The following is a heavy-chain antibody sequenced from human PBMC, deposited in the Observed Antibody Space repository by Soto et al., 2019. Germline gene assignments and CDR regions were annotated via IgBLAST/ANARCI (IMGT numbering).Heavy chain of an antibody. CDR2: IRTYNGNT. V-gene: IGHV1-18*01. D-gene: IGHD3-10*01. CDR1: GYTFSSYD. Sequence: QVQLVQSGAEVKKPGASVKVSCKASGYTFSSYDISWVRQAPGQGLEWMGWIRTYNGNTNYAQKLQGRVTLTTDTSTSTAYMELRSLRSDDTAAYYSARERDVLLSFGGSGGCWFDPWGQGTLVTVSS. J-gene: IGHJ5*02. CDR3: ARERDVLLSFGGSGGCWFDP.